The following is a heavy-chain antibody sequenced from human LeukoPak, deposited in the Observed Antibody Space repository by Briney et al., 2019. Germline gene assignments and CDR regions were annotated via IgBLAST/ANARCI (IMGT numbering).Heavy chain of an antibody. CDR1: GGSISSYY. J-gene: IGHJ4*02. CDR2: IYYSGST. D-gene: IGHD3-10*01. V-gene: IGHV4-59*08. CDR3: ARLRRYGSGSYLYI. Sequence: SETLSLTCTVSGGSISSYYWSWIRQPPGKGLEWIGYIYYSGSTNYNPSLKSRVTISVDTSKNQLSLKLSSVTAADTAVYYCARLRRYGSGSYLYIWGQGTLVTVSS.